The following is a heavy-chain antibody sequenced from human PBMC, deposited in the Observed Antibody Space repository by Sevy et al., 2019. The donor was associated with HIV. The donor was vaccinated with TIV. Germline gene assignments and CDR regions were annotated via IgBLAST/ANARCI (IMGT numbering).Heavy chain of an antibody. Sequence: ASVKVSCKTTGYIFTDYNIHWVRQAPGQGLEWMGLINPNSGDTIYVQTFRGRVSVTRDTSMSTAYMELSGLTSDDTAVYYCVREITRAPTRLLSFDIWGQGTMVTVSS. V-gene: IGHV1-2*06. D-gene: IGHD5-12*01. CDR2: INPNSGDT. J-gene: IGHJ3*02. CDR3: VREITRAPTRLLSFDI. CDR1: GYIFTDYN.